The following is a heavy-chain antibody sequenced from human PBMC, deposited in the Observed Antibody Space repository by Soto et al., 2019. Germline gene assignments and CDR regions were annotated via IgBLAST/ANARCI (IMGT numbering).Heavy chain of an antibody. CDR3: ARDPAHYDSSGYPS. Sequence: PGGSLRLSCAASGFTFSSYRMTWVRQAPGKGLERVSDVSGSSSIIYYADSVKGRFTISRDNSKNSLYLQMNSLRDEDTAVYYCARDPAHYDSSGYPSWGQGTLLTVSS. CDR2: VSGSSSII. J-gene: IGHJ4*02. D-gene: IGHD3-22*01. CDR1: GFTFSSYR. V-gene: IGHV3-48*02.